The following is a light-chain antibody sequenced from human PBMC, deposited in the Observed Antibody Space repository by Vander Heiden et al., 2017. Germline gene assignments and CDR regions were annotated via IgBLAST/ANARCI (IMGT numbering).Light chain of an antibody. CDR1: QSLFNGDRNKSF. V-gene: IGKV4-1*01. J-gene: IGKJ4*01. Sequence: DTVLTQAPESLSVSLGETAAIHCTSSQSLFNGDRNKSFLAWYQQKPGLPPKQLISWASSRQSAVSNRFSGSGSGTDFTLTISDLQAEDVALYYCQQSYSSPVTFGGGTRVDI. CDR2: WAS. CDR3: QQSYSSPVT.